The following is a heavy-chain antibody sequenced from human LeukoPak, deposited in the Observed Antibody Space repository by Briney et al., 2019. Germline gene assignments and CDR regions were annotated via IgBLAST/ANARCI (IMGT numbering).Heavy chain of an antibody. CDR3: ARGPYYYDSSGYAFDI. Sequence: PGGSLRLSCAASGFTFSSYAMHWVRQAPGKGLEWVAVISYDGSNKYYADSVKGRFTISRDNSKSTLYLQMNSLRAEDTAVYYCARGPYYYDSSGYAFDIWGQGTMVTVSS. V-gene: IGHV3-30*04. J-gene: IGHJ3*02. D-gene: IGHD3-22*01. CDR1: GFTFSSYA. CDR2: ISYDGSNK.